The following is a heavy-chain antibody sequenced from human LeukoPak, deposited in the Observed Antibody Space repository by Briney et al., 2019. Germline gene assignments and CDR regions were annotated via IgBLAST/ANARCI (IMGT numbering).Heavy chain of an antibody. D-gene: IGHD3-9*01. Sequence: GGSLRLSCAASGFTFSSYSMNWVRQAPGKGLEWVSSISSSSGYIYYADSVKGRFTISRDNAKNSLYLQMNSLRAEDTAVYYCARDGILTGYYMDAFDIWGQGTMVTVSS. V-gene: IGHV3-21*01. CDR1: GFTFSSYS. CDR3: ARDGILTGYYMDAFDI. CDR2: ISSSSGYI. J-gene: IGHJ3*02.